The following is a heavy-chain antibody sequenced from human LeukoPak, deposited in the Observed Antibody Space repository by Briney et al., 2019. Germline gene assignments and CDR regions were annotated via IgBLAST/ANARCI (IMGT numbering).Heavy chain of an antibody. J-gene: IGHJ4*02. CDR1: GGSFSGYY. Sequence: SETLSLTCAVYGGSFSGYYWSWIRQPPGKGLEWIGEINHSGSTNYNPSLKSRVTISVDTSKNQFSLKLSSVTAADTAVYYCARSPGGGSCYSLDYWGQGTLVTVSS. D-gene: IGHD2-15*01. CDR3: ARSPGGGSCYSLDY. CDR2: INHSGST. V-gene: IGHV4-34*01.